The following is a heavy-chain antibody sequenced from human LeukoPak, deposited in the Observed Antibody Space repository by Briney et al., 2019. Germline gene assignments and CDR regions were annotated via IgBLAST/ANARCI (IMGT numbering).Heavy chain of an antibody. J-gene: IGHJ6*02. CDR1: GFTFGDHA. Sequence: SGGSLRLSCTTFGFTFGDHAMCWVRQAPGKGLEWVGFIRSEAYGGTTEYAASVKGRFTISRDDSRGIAYLQMNSLKTEDTALYYCARGPIHLWLYYGMDLWGQGTTVTVSS. D-gene: IGHD5-18*01. CDR2: IRSEAYGGTT. CDR3: ARGPIHLWLYYGMDL. V-gene: IGHV3-49*04.